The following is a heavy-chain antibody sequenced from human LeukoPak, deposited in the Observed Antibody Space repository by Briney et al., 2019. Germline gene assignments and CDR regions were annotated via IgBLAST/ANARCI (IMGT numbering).Heavy chain of an antibody. V-gene: IGHV3-21*01. CDR2: ISSSSSYI. CDR1: GFTFSSYW. Sequence: PGGSLRLSCAASGFTFSSYWMSWVRQAPGKGLEWVSSISSSSSYIYYADSVKGRFTISRDNAKNSLYLQMNSLRAEDTAVYYCAREEYSSSSGAFDIWGQGTMVTVSS. CDR3: AREEYSSSSGAFDI. D-gene: IGHD6-6*01. J-gene: IGHJ3*02.